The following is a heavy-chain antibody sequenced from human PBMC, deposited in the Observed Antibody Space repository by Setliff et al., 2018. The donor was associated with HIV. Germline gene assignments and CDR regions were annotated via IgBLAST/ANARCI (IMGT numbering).Heavy chain of an antibody. CDR1: GYTFTSYG. CDR2: ISAYNGNT. J-gene: IGHJ4*02. V-gene: IGHV1-18*01. D-gene: IGHD1-26*01. CDR3: ARAIVGAHFGYYFDY. Sequence: ASVKVSCKASGYTFTSYGISWVRQAPGQGLEWMGWISAYNGNTNYAQKPQGRVTMTTDTSTSTAYMELRSLRSDDTAVYYCARAIVGAHFGYYFDYWGQGTRGTVPQ.